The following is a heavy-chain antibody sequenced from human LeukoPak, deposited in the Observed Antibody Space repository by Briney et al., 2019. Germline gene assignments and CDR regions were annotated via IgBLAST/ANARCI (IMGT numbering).Heavy chain of an antibody. CDR2: IKEDGSEK. J-gene: IGHJ5*02. CDR1: GFTFTGYW. V-gene: IGHV3-7*01. CDR3: ARDRAVAGLFDP. D-gene: IGHD6-19*01. Sequence: GGSLRLSCAASGFTFTGYWMSWVRQAPGKGLEWVANIKEDGSEKDYVDSVKGRFIISRDNVKNSLYLQMNSLRPEDTAMYYCARDRAVAGLFDPWGQGTLVTVSS.